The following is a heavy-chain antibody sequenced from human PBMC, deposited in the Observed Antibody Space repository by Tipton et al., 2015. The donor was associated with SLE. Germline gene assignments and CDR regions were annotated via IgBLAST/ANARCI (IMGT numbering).Heavy chain of an antibody. CDR2: IRAYNGNT. V-gene: IGHV1-18*01. J-gene: IGHJ4*02. CDR3: ARVALSGYSYGLYYFDY. CDR1: GYTFTSYG. Sequence: QLVQSGAEVKKPGASVKVSCKASGYTFTSYGISWVRQAPGQGLEWMGWIRAYNGNTNYAQKLQGRVTMTTETSTSTAYMELRSLRSDDTAVYYCARVALSGYSYGLYYFDYWGQGTLVTVSS. D-gene: IGHD5-18*01.